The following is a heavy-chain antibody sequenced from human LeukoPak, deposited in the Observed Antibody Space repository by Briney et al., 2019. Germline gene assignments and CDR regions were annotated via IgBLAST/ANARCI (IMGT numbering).Heavy chain of an antibody. Sequence: GGCLSLSFAASVFIFRSYSMNWVRQAPARGLDGVSSINSSSCYIYYAASVKGRFTISRDNAKNTPYLQINSLRAEDTAVYYCASNVESGGSNSDSSGYYVHFDYWGQGTLVTVSS. V-gene: IGHV3-21*01. CDR2: INSSSCYI. CDR1: VFIFRSYS. D-gene: IGHD3-22*01. CDR3: ASNVESGGSNSDSSGYYVHFDY. J-gene: IGHJ4*02.